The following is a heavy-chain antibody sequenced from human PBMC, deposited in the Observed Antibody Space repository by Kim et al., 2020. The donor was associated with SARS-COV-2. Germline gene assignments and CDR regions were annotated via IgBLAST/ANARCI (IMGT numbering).Heavy chain of an antibody. J-gene: IGHJ5*02. CDR3: ARDQEFNRGGSS. CDR2: INPNSGGT. V-gene: IGHV1-2*02. Sequence: ASVKVSCKASGYTFTGYYMHWVRQAPGQGLEWMGWINPNSGGTNYAQKFQGRVTMTRDTSISTAYMELSRLRSDDTAVYYCARDQEFNRGGSSWGQGTLVTVSS. CDR1: GYTFTGYY. D-gene: IGHD1-26*01.